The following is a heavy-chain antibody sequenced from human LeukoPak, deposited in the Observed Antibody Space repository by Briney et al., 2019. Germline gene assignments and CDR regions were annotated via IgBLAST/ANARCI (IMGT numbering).Heavy chain of an antibody. D-gene: IGHD6-19*01. CDR1: GFTFTNAW. CDR2: IKSKSDGGTI. J-gene: IGHJ4*03. Sequence: GGSLRLSCATSGFTFTNAWMSWVRQAPGKGLEWVGRIKSKSDGGTIDYAAPVKGRFTISRDDSKNTLYLQMNSLRAEDTALYYCVRDRAVAGTEDFYFDFWGQGTVVTVSS. V-gene: IGHV3-15*05. CDR3: VRDRAVAGTEDFYFDF.